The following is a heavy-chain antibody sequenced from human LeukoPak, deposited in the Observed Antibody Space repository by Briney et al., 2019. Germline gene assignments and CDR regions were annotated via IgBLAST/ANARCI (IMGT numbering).Heavy chain of an antibody. CDR3: ARDEYGDYGCDR. CDR2: IGASGEST. D-gene: IGHD4-17*01. CDR1: GFTFSVAA. Sequence: GGSLRLSCAASGFTFSVAAMTWVRQAPGKGLEWVSLIGASGESTYYADSVKGRFTISRDNSKNTLYLQMNSLRAEDTAVYYCARDEYGDYGCDRWGQGTLVTVSS. J-gene: IGHJ5*02. V-gene: IGHV3-23*01.